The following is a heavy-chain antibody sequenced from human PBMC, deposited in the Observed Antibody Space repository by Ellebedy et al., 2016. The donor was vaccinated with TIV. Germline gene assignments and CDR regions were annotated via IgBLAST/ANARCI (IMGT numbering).Heavy chain of an antibody. CDR1: GFSFSDHY. J-gene: IGHJ4*02. Sequence: PGGSLRLSCAGSGFSFSDHYMDWVRQAPGKGLEWVSGISGRGTSTFYADSVKGRFTISRDNSKNTLYLQMNSLRAEDTAVYYCAKGMDSFDYWGQGTLVTVSS. V-gene: IGHV3-23*01. CDR2: ISGRGTST. CDR3: AKGMDSFDY. D-gene: IGHD5-24*01.